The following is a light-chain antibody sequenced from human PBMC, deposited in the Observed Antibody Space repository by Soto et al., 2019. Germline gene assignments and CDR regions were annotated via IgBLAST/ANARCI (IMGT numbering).Light chain of an antibody. J-gene: IGKJ2*01. Sequence: EIVLTQSPGTLSLSPGERATLSCRASQTINGSYLTWYQQKPGQAPRLLIYSASSRATDIPDRFSGSGSGTDFTLTISRLEPEDFAVYYCQLYGVSPPKYTFGRGTKLEI. CDR2: SAS. CDR3: QLYGVSPPKYT. CDR1: QTINGSY. V-gene: IGKV3-20*01.